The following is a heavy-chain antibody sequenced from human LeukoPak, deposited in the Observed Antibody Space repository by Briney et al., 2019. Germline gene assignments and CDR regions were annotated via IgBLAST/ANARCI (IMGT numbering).Heavy chain of an antibody. V-gene: IGHV1-2*04. D-gene: IGHD3-22*01. CDR1: GYTFSDYY. CDR3: AVGMVVITNSPFDH. CDR2: IHPRTGGT. J-gene: IGHJ4*02. Sequence: ASVKVSCKTSGYTFSDYYVHWVRQVPGQGLEWVGWIHPRTGGTNYAQKFQGWVTITRDTAISTAHMEMERLKSDDTAVYFCAVGMVVITNSPFDHWGQGTLVTVSS.